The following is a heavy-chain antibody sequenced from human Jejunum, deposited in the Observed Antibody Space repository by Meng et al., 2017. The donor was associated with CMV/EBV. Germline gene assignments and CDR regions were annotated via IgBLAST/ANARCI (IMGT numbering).Heavy chain of an antibody. CDR3: ARIDYSNYYG. CDR1: GFTFSSYE. J-gene: IGHJ4*02. V-gene: IGHV3-48*03. D-gene: IGHD4-11*01. CDR2: ISDSGRTI. Sequence: CAASGFTFSSYEMTWVRQAPGKGLEWVSYISDSGRTIYYADSVKGRFTISRDNAKNSLYLQMNSLRTEDTAVYYCARIDYSNYYGWGQGTLVTVSS.